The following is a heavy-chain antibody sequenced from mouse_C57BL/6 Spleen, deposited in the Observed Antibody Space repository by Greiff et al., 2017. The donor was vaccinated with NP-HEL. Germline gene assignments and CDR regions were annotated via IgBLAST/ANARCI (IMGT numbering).Heavy chain of an antibody. CDR3: ARVLDGYPDY. D-gene: IGHD2-3*01. CDR1: GFTFSSYA. V-gene: IGHV5-4*03. Sequence: EVKLVESGGGLVKPGGSLKLSCAASGFTFSSYAMSWVRQTPEKRLEWVATISDGGSYTYYPDNVKGRFTISRDNAKNNLYLQMSHLKSEDTAMYYCARVLDGYPDYWGQGTTLTVSS. CDR2: ISDGGSYT. J-gene: IGHJ2*01.